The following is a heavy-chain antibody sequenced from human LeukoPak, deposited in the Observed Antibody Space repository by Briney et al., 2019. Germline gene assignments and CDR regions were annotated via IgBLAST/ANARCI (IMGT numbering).Heavy chain of an antibody. V-gene: IGHV3-21*01. J-gene: IGHJ5*02. CDR2: ISSSSSSYI. CDR3: ARVEEAAAFNP. CDR1: GFTFSNYA. D-gene: IGHD6-13*01. Sequence: GGSLRPSCAASGFTFSNYAMSWVRQAPGKGLEWVSSISSSSSSYIYYADSLKGRFTISRDNAKNSLYLQMNSLRAEDTAVYYCARVEEAAAFNPWGQGTLVTVSS.